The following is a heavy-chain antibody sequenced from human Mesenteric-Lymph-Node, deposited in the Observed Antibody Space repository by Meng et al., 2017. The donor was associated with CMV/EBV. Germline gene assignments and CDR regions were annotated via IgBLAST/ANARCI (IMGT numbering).Heavy chain of an antibody. CDR1: GYTFTGYY. J-gene: IGHJ4*02. CDR2: INPNSGGT. V-gene: IGHV1-2*02. CDR3: ARAHGGGITSFDY. Sequence: ASVKVSCKASGYTFTGYYMHWVRQAPGQGLEWMGWINPNSGGTNYAQKFQGRVTMTRDTSISTAYMELSRLRSDDTAVYYCARAHGGGITSFDYWGQGTLVTVSS. D-gene: IGHD3-16*01.